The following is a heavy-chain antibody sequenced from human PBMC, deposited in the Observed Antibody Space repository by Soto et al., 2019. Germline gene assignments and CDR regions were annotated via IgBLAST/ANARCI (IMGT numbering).Heavy chain of an antibody. CDR2: ISTGSSFI. D-gene: IGHD4-17*01. CDR3: ARDSPIYGGNSDDYGMDV. Sequence: GGSLRLSCVASGFTFSSYSMNWLRQTPGKGLEWVSSISTGSSFIYYADSVRGRFTISRDNAKNSLFLQMNSLKAEDSAVYYCARDSPIYGGNSDDYGMDVWGQGTTVTVS. J-gene: IGHJ6*02. V-gene: IGHV3-21*01. CDR1: GFTFSSYS.